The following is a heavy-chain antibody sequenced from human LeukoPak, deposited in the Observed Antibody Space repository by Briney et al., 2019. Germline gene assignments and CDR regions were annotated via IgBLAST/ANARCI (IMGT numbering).Heavy chain of an antibody. J-gene: IGHJ5*02. D-gene: IGHD3-3*01. Sequence: ASVKVSCKASGYTFTGYYMHWVRQAPGQGLEWMGWINPNSGGTNYAQKFQGRVTMTRDTSTSTAYMELSRLRSDDTAVYYCARVPMYYDFWSGYSPHNWFDPWGQGTLVTVSS. CDR2: INPNSGGT. CDR1: GYTFTGYY. CDR3: ARVPMYYDFWSGYSPHNWFDP. V-gene: IGHV1-2*02.